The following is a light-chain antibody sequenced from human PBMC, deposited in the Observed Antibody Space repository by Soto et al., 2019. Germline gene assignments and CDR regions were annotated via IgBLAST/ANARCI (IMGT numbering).Light chain of an antibody. CDR3: QQSDNTPFT. Sequence: DIQMTQSPSSLSASVGDRVTITCRTSQSIRSSLNWYQQKPGKAPNLLIYAASRLQSGVPSRFSGSGSGTDFTLTSSSLQPADFATYYCQQSDNTPFTFGPGTKVDL. CDR1: QSIRSS. J-gene: IGKJ3*01. V-gene: IGKV1-39*01. CDR2: AAS.